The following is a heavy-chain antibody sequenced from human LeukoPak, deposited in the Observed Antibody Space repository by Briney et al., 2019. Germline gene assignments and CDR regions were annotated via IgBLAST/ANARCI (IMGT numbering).Heavy chain of an antibody. CDR3: ARDLYCSSTSCRWDYYYYGMDV. V-gene: IGHV3-7*03. J-gene: IGHJ6*02. Sequence: GGSLRLSCAASGFTFSSYWMSWVRQAPGKGLEWVANIKQDGSEKYYVDSVKGRFTISRDNAKNSLYLQMNSLRAEDTAVYYCARDLYCSSTSCRWDYYYYGMDVWGQGTTVTVSS. CDR2: IKQDGSEK. CDR1: GFTFSSYW. D-gene: IGHD2-2*01.